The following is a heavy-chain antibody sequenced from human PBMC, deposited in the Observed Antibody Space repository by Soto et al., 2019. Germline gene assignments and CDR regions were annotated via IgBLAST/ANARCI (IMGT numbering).Heavy chain of an antibody. D-gene: IGHD6-19*01. CDR2: IIPIFGTA. CDR1: GGTFSSYA. CDR3: ARGAAVAGTSSATYYGMDV. J-gene: IGHJ6*02. Sequence: QVQLVQSGAEVKKPGSSVKVSCKASGGTFSSYAISWVRQAPGQGLEWMGGIIPIFGTANYAQKFQGRVTITANESTSTAYMELSSLRSEDTAVYYCARGAAVAGTSSATYYGMDVWGQGTTVTVSS. V-gene: IGHV1-69*01.